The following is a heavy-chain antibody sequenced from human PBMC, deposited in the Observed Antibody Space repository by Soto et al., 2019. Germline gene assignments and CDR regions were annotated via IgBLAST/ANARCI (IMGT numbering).Heavy chain of an antibody. CDR1: GYTFTSSD. J-gene: IGHJ4*02. CDR3: ARGRIVGAAFDY. V-gene: IGHV1-8*01. D-gene: IGHD1-26*01. Sequence: QVQLVQSGAEVKKSGASVKVSCKASGYTFTSSDINWVRQATGQGLEWMGWMNPNTGNIGYTQRFQGRVSRNRNISITTAYMELSGLKSDDTAVYYCARGRIVGAAFDYWGQGTLVTVSS. CDR2: MNPNTGNI.